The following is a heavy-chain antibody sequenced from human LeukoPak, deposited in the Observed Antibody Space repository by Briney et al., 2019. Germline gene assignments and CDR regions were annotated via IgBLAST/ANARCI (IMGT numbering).Heavy chain of an antibody. D-gene: IGHD6-6*01. CDR3: ASVSRYSSSSRGYFDY. V-gene: IGHV4-59*01. Sequence: SETLSLTCTVSGGSISSYYWSWIRQPPGKGLEWIGYIYYSGSTNYNPSLKSRVTISVDTSKNQFSLKLSSVTAADTAVYYCASVSRYSSSSRGYFDYWGQGTLVTVSS. CDR1: GGSISSYY. J-gene: IGHJ4*02. CDR2: IYYSGST.